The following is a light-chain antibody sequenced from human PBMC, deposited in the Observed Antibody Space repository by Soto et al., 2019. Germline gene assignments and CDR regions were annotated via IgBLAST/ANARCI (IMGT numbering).Light chain of an antibody. V-gene: IGKV1-5*03. Sequence: DIQMTQSPSTLSSSVGDRVTITCRASESISSWLAWYQHKPGKAPRLLIYKAYSLEDGVPSRFSGSGSGSEFTLTISSLQPDDIATYYCQEYNTFWTFGQGTKVEIK. CDR1: ESISSW. J-gene: IGKJ1*01. CDR3: QEYNTFWT. CDR2: KAY.